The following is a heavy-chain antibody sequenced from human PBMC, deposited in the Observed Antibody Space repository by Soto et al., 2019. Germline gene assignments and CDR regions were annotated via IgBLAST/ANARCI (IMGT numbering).Heavy chain of an antibody. Sequence: EVQLVESGGGLVQSGGSLRLSCAASGFTFSSYDMHWVRQATGKGLEWVSTIGTAGDTYYPRSAKGRFTISRENAKNSLYLQKTSLRAADTAVYYWARGRLSGYYNMDLWGKGTKVTVSS. CDR3: ARGRLSGYYNMDL. CDR2: IGTAGDT. CDR1: GFTFSSYD. V-gene: IGHV3-13*01. J-gene: IGHJ6*03. D-gene: IGHD3-10*01.